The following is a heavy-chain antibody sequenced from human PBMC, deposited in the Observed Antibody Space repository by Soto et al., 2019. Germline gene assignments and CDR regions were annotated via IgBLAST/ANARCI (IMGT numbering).Heavy chain of an antibody. J-gene: IGHJ4*02. CDR3: ANLRSLLDDFWSGYYKLDY. V-gene: IGHV3-23*01. CDR2: ISGSGGST. CDR1: GFTFSSYT. D-gene: IGHD3-3*01. Sequence: EVQLLESGGGLVQPGGSLRLSCAASGFTFSSYTMSWVRQAPGKELEWVSAISGSGGSTYYADSVKGRFTISRDNSKNTLYLQMNSLRAEDTAVYYCANLRSLLDDFWSGYYKLDYWGQGTLVTVSS.